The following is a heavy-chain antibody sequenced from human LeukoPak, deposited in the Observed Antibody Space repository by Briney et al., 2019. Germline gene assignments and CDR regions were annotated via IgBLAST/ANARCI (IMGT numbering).Heavy chain of an antibody. CDR2: IYYSEST. CDR1: GGSISSYY. CDR3: ARYGGNFDY. Sequence: SETLSLTCTVSGGSISSYYWSWIRQPPGKGLDWIGYIYYSESTHYNPSLKSRVTISVDTSKNQFSLKLSSVTAADTAVYYCARYGGNFDYWGQGTLVTVSS. D-gene: IGHD4-23*01. V-gene: IGHV4-59*01. J-gene: IGHJ4*02.